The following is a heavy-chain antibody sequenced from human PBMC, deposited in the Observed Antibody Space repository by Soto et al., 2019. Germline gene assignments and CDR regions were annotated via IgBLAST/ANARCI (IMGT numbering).Heavy chain of an antibody. V-gene: IGHV4-38-2*02. J-gene: IGHJ5*01. CDR2: ISHSGHS. Sequence: SETLSLTCTVSGYSITSGYYWSWIRQTPGKGLEGIGSISHSGHSIHNPSLTSRVTLSTDPSNNPPSLKLNSQTTTDTGIYISSRASGGHSGWGYLSDSWGQGTLVTVSS. CDR1: GYSITSGYY. CDR3: SRASGGHSGWGYLSDS. D-gene: IGHD2-21*02.